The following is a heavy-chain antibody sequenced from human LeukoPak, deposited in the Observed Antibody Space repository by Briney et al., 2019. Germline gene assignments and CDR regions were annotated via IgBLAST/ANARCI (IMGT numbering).Heavy chain of an antibody. CDR3: TSRPHYYDSSGYYFDY. CDR1: GFTFSSYS. Sequence: PGGSLRLSCAASGFTFSSYSMNWVRQAPGKGLEWVGRIRSKANSYATAYAASVKGRFTISRDDSKNTAYLQMNSLKTEDTAVYYCTSRPHYYDSSGYYFDYWGQGTLVTVSS. V-gene: IGHV3-73*01. D-gene: IGHD3-22*01. CDR2: IRSKANSYAT. J-gene: IGHJ4*02.